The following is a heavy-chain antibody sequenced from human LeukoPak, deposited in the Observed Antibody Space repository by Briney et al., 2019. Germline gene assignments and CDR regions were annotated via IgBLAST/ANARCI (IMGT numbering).Heavy chain of an antibody. CDR1: GFTFITYS. CDR2: ISGSSTTM. D-gene: IGHD2-2*01. CDR3: ARQTREGGYCSSTSCRWFDP. Sequence: PGGSLRLSCAASGFTFITYSMNWVRQAPGKGLEWVSYISGSSTTMHYADSVKGRFTISRDNSKNTLYLQMNSLRAEDTAVYYCARQTREGGYCSSTSCRWFDPWGQGTLVTVSS. V-gene: IGHV3-48*01. J-gene: IGHJ5*02.